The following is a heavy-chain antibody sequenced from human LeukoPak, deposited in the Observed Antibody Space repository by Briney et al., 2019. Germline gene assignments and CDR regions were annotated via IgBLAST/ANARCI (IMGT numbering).Heavy chain of an antibody. Sequence: GASVKVSCKASGYTFTNYGTSWVRQAPGQGLEWMGWISAYNGDADYAQKLQGRVTMTTDTSTSTVYMELRSLRSDDTAMYYCARSGSSSSAQPPYYYYYMDVWGKGTTVTVSS. V-gene: IGHV1-18*01. CDR2: ISAYNGDA. D-gene: IGHD6-6*01. J-gene: IGHJ6*03. CDR3: ARSGSSSSAQPPYYYYYMDV. CDR1: GYTFTNYG.